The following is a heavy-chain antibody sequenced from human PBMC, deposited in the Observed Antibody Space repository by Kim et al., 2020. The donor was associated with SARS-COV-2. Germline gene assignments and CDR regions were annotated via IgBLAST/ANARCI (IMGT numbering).Heavy chain of an antibody. CDR3: ARHFGLELMFRY. CDR1: GGSLSSSSYY. Sequence: SETLSLTCTVSGGSLSSSSYYWGWIRQPPGKGLEWIGSIYYSGSTYYNPSLKSRVTISVDTSKNQFSLKLSSVTAADTALYYCARHFGLELMFRYWGQGTLVTVSS. J-gene: IGHJ4*02. V-gene: IGHV4-39*01. D-gene: IGHD1-7*01. CDR2: IYYSGST.